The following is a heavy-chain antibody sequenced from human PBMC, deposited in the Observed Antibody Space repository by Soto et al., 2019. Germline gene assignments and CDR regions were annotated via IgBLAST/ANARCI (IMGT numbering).Heavy chain of an antibody. CDR3: ARVLPRIGGAFDI. CDR1: GGSTSSYY. CDR2: IYYSGST. V-gene: IGHV4-59*08. D-gene: IGHD2-15*01. Sequence: GTLFLTCTVSGGSTSSYYLSWNRQPPGKGLERTGYIYYSGSTNYNPSLKRRVTISVDTHKNQFSLTLSSVTATDMAVYYSARVLPRIGGAFDILGHGTMVTVSS. J-gene: IGHJ3*02.